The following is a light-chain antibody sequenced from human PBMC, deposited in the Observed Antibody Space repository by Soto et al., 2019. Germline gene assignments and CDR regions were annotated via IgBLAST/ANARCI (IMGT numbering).Light chain of an antibody. CDR3: SSYTSDSPYV. CDR1: SSDVGGYSY. Sequence: QSVLTQPASVSGSPGQSITISCTGTSSDVGGYSYVSWYQEHPGKAPKLMIYDVSNRPSGVSNRFSGSKSGNTASLTISGLQAEDEADYYCSSYTSDSPYVFGTGTKLTVL. CDR2: DVS. V-gene: IGLV2-14*01. J-gene: IGLJ1*01.